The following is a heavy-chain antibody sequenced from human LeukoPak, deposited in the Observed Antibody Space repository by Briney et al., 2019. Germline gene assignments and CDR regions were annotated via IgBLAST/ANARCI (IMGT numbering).Heavy chain of an antibody. CDR2: IYYSGST. V-gene: IGHV4-39*07. J-gene: IGHJ4*02. Sequence: SETLSLTCTVSGGSISSSSYYWGWIRQPPGKGLEWIGSIYYSGSTYYNPSLKSRVTISVDTSKNQFSLKLSSVTAADTAVYYCARNPVVVTAPWGQGTLVTVSS. D-gene: IGHD2-21*02. CDR1: GGSISSSSYY. CDR3: ARNPVVVTAP.